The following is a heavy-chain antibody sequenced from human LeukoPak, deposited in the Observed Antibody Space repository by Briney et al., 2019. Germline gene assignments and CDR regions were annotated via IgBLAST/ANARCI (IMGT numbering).Heavy chain of an antibody. Sequence: SVKVSCKASGYTFTSYGISWVRQAPGQGLEWMGGIIPIFGTANYAQKFQGRVTITTDESTSTAYMELSSLRSEDTAVYYCARGSGAITMVRGVSLGYWGQGTLVTVSS. CDR3: ARGSGAITMVRGVSLGY. CDR1: GYTFTSYG. D-gene: IGHD3-10*01. J-gene: IGHJ4*02. V-gene: IGHV1-69*05. CDR2: IIPIFGTA.